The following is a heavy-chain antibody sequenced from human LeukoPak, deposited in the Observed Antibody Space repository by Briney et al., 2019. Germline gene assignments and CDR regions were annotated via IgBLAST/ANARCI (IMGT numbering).Heavy chain of an antibody. D-gene: IGHD3-10*01. CDR2: ISWNGDNI. V-gene: IGHV3-9*01. CDR1: GFAFRNYA. J-gene: IGHJ4*02. Sequence: GGSLRLSCAASGFAFRNYAMHWVRQVPGKGPEWVSGISWNGDNIAYADSVKGRFTISRDNSKNTLYLQINSLRAEDTAVYYCAKDRAVRGVIEVDYWGQGTLVTVSS. CDR3: AKDRAVRGVIEVDY.